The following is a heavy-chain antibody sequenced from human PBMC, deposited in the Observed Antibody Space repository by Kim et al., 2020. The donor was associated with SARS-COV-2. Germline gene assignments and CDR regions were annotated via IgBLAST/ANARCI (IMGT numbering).Heavy chain of an antibody. CDR2: NQ. J-gene: IGHJ4*02. D-gene: IGHD5-12*01. Sequence: NQYYAESVKGRFTISRDSSKNMLYRQMSSLRAEDTAVYYCARESRGYSSAYWGQGTLVTVSS. CDR3: ARESRGYSSAY. V-gene: IGHV3-30*15.